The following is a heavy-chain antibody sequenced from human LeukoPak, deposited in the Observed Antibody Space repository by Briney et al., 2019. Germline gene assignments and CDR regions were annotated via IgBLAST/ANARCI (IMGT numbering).Heavy chain of an antibody. CDR2: ILGSGAAT. CDR1: GFTFSTYT. CDR3: AKDESVVGANYFDS. J-gene: IGHJ4*02. V-gene: IGHV3-23*01. Sequence: QPGGSLPLSCSASGFTFSTYTMSWVRPAPGKGRDWVSAILGSGAATFYGDSVKGRFTISRDNSKNPLYLQMNSLRAEETALYYCAKDESVVGANYFDSWGQGTLVTVSS. D-gene: IGHD1-26*01.